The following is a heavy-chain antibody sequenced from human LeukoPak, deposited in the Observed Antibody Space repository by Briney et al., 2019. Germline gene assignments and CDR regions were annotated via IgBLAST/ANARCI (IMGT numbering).Heavy chain of an antibody. CDR1: GGSISSGGYY. CDR3: ARENRPHGSGSSFFDY. V-gene: IGHV4-61*08. J-gene: IGHJ4*02. Sequence: SETLSLTCTVSGGSISSGGYYWSWIRQHPGKGLEWIGYIYYSGSTNYNPSLKSRVTISVDTSKNQFSLKLSSVTAADTAVYYCARENRPHGSGSSFFDYWGQGTLVTVSS. D-gene: IGHD3-10*01. CDR2: IYYSGST.